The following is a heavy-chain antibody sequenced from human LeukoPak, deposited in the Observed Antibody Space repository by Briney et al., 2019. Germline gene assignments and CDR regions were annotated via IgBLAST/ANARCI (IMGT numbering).Heavy chain of an antibody. V-gene: IGHV1-2*02. CDR3: ARGALLLWFGESNDY. J-gene: IGHJ4*02. CDR1: AYTFTVYY. CDR2: INPNSGGT. D-gene: IGHD3-10*01. Sequence: ASVTVSCKASAYTFTVYYMHWVRQAPGQGLEWMGWINPNSGGTNYAQKFQSRVTMTRDTSISTAYMELSRLRSDDTAVYYCARGALLLWFGESNDYWGQGTLVTVSS.